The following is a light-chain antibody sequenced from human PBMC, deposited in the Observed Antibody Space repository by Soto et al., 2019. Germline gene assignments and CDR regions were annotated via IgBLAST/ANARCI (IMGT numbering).Light chain of an antibody. CDR2: GAS. V-gene: IGKV3-15*01. Sequence: EIVMTQSPATLSVSPGERGTISCRASQSVSSNLAWYQQRPGQAPRLLIYGASTRATGIPARFSGSGSGTEVTLTISSRQAEDFAVYYCQHYNNWPRTFGQGTKVEIK. CDR1: QSVSSN. J-gene: IGKJ1*01. CDR3: QHYNNWPRT.